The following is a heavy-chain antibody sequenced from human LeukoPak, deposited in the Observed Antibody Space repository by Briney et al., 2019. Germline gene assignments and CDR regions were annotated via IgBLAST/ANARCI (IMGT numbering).Heavy chain of an antibody. CDR3: ARDGVRGVINFDY. D-gene: IGHD3-10*01. CDR2: ISSSSSYI. J-gene: IGHJ4*02. V-gene: IGHV3-21*01. Sequence: PGGSLRLSCAASGFTFSSYSMNWVRQAPGKGLGWVSSISSSSSYIYYADSVKGRFTISRDNAKNSLYLQMNSLRAEDTAVYYCARDGVRGVINFDYWGQGTLVTVSS. CDR1: GFTFSSYS.